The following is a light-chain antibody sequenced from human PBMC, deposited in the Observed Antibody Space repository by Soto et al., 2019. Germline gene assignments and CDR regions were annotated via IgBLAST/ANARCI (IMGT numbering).Light chain of an antibody. CDR3: QQFFTTPWT. CDR1: QTVLYISNNKNY. J-gene: IGKJ1*01. Sequence: DIVMTQSPDSLAVSLGERATIDCKSSQTVLYISNNKNYLAWYQQKPGQPPKLLIYWASIRESGVPDRFSGSGSATDFTLTISSLQEEDVAVYYCQQFFTTPWTFGRGTKVEIK. CDR2: WAS. V-gene: IGKV4-1*01.